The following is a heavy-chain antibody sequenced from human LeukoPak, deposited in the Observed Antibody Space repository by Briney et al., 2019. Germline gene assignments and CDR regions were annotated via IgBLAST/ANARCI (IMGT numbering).Heavy chain of an antibody. CDR2: INHSGSA. V-gene: IGHV4-34*01. CDR1: GGSFRDYY. D-gene: IGHD3-9*01. J-gene: IGHJ4*02. CDR3: ARGFGYFDWLLSV. Sequence: SETLSLTCAVYGGSFRDYYWSWIRQSPGKGLEWIGEINHSGSANYNPSLKSRVTILVDTSKNQFSLKLSSVTAADTALYYCARGFGYFDWLLSVWGQGTRVTVSS.